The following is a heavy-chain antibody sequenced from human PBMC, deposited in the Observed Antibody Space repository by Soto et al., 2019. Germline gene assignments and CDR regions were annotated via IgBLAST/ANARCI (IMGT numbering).Heavy chain of an antibody. Sequence: SLRLSCAASGFTFSSYGMHWVLQAPGKGLEWVAVIWYDGSNKYYADSVKGRFTISRDNSKNTLYLQMNSLRAEDTAVYYCARATTYYDILTGTPYYSYYGMEVLRQGTTVNVS. D-gene: IGHD3-9*01. J-gene: IGHJ6*02. CDR3: ARATTYYDILTGTPYYSYYGMEV. CDR2: IWYDGSNK. V-gene: IGHV3-33*01. CDR1: GFTFSSYG.